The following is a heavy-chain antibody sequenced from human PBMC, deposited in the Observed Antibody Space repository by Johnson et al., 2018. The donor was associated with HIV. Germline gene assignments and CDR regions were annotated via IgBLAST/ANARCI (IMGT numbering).Heavy chain of an antibody. D-gene: IGHD3-3*01. CDR1: GFTFSNAW. V-gene: IGHV3-15*01. CDR2: IKSKVDGGTT. J-gene: IGHJ3*02. Sequence: VQLVESGGGVVQPGRSVRLSCAVSGFTFSNAWMRWVRQAPGKGLEWVGRIKSKVDGGTTDYAAPVKGRFTVSRDDSKNTLYLQLNSLKTEDTALYYCATDPQFLEWLLLRGHAFDIWGQGTMVTVSS. CDR3: ATDPQFLEWLLLRGHAFDI.